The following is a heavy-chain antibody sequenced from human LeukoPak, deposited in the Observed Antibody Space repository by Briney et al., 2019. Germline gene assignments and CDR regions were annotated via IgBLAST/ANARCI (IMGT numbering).Heavy chain of an antibody. V-gene: IGHV4-59*01. D-gene: IGHD3-10*01. CDR2: IYYSGST. Sequence: SETLSLTCTVSGGSISTYYWSWIRQPPGKGLEWIGYIYYSGSTNYNPSLKSRLTISVDTPKNQFSLKLSSVTAADTAVCYCARGGPSYYGSGSPFDYWGQGTLVTISS. CDR1: GGSISTYY. J-gene: IGHJ4*02. CDR3: ARGGPSYYGSGSPFDY.